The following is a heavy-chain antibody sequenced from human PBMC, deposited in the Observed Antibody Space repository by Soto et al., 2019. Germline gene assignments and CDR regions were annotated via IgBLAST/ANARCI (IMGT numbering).Heavy chain of an antibody. J-gene: IGHJ4*02. CDR2: ISYDGSNK. D-gene: IGHD3-22*01. CDR1: GFTFSSYG. Sequence: GGSLRLSCAASGFTFSSYGIHWVRQAPGKGLEWVAVISYDGSNKYYADSVKGRFTISRDNSKNTLYLQMNSLRAEDTAVYYCAKVRITMIVVVIRPGYFDYWGQGTLVTVSS. V-gene: IGHV3-30*12. CDR3: AKVRITMIVVVIRPGYFDY.